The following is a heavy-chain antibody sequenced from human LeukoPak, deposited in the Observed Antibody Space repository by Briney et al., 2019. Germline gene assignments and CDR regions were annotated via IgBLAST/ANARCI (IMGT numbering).Heavy chain of an antibody. CDR3: ARDSGSGSYSGY. CDR1: GFTFSTYW. Sequence: PGGSLRLSCAASGFTFSTYWMHWVRQGPGKGLVWVSRINPDGSVTGHADSVKGRFTISRDNAKNTLYPQMNSLRAEDTAVYYCARDSGSGSYSGYWGLGTLVTVSS. D-gene: IGHD3-10*01. CDR2: INPDGSVT. J-gene: IGHJ4*02. V-gene: IGHV3-74*01.